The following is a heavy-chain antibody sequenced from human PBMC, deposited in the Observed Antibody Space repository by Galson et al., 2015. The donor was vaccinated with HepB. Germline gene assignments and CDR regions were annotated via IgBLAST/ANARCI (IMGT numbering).Heavy chain of an antibody. CDR2: INPNSGGT. Sequence: SVKVSCKASGYTFTSYAMHWVRQAPGQGLEWMGRINPNSGGTNYAQKFQGRVTMTRDTSISTAYMELSRLRSDDTAVYYCAREGDYYDSSGYYGWGQGTLVTVSS. V-gene: IGHV1-2*06. J-gene: IGHJ4*02. CDR3: AREGDYYDSSGYYG. D-gene: IGHD3-22*01. CDR1: GYTFTSYA.